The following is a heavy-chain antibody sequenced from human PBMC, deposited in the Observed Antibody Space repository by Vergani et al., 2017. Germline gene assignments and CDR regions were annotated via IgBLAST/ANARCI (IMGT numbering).Heavy chain of an antibody. CDR1: GFTVSSNY. Sequence: EVQLVESGGGLVQPGGSLRLSCAASGFTVSSNYMSWVRQAPGKGLEWVSVIYSGGSTYYAEPVKGRFTISRDNSKNTLYLQMNSLRAEDTAVYYCARDRVVPAAMTYCYYYYYMDVWGKGTTVTVSS. CDR2: IYSGGST. J-gene: IGHJ6*03. CDR3: ARDRVVPAAMTYCYYYYYMDV. V-gene: IGHV3-66*01. D-gene: IGHD2-2*01.